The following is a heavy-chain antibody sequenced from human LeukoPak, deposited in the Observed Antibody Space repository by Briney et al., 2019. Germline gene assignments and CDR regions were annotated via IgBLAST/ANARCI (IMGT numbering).Heavy chain of an antibody. V-gene: IGHV4-59*01. D-gene: IGHD3-22*01. CDR3: AITTYYYDSSGYYYYYFDF. CDR1: GGSISSYY. J-gene: IGHJ4*02. CDR2: IYYNGST. Sequence: ETLSLTRTVSGGSISSYYWSWIRQPPGKGLEWIGYIYYNGSTNYNPSLKSRVTLLVDTSKNQLSLKLSSVTAPDTAMYYCAITTYYYDSSGYYYYYFDFWGQGTLVT.